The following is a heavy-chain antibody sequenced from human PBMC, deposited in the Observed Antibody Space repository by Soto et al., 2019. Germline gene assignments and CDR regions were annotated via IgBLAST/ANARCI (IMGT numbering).Heavy chain of an antibody. CDR3: EMTPGIAVAFWYFDL. V-gene: IGHV4-59*01. CDR1: GGSISSYY. CDR2: IYYSGST. D-gene: IGHD6-19*01. J-gene: IGHJ2*01. Sequence: QVQLQESGPGLVKPSETLSLTCTVSGGSISSYYWSWIRQPPGKGLEWIGYIYYSGSTNYNPSLNSRVTISVDTSKIQFTLKLSSVTAADTAVYYCEMTPGIAVAFWYFDLVGRGTLVTGSS.